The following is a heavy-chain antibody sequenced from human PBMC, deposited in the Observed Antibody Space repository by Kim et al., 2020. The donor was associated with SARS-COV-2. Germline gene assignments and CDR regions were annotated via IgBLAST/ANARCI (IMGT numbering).Heavy chain of an antibody. D-gene: IGHD5-18*01. CDR2: ISSSSGYI. V-gene: IGHV3-21*01. J-gene: IGHJ5*02. CDR1: GFTFSSYS. CDR3: ARDAPTAMGTS. Sequence: GGSLRLSCAASGFTFSSYSMNWVRQAPGKGLEWVSSISSSSGYIYYADSVKGRFTMSRDNAKNSLYLQMNSLRAEDTAVYYCARDAPTAMGTSWGQGTLVTVSS.